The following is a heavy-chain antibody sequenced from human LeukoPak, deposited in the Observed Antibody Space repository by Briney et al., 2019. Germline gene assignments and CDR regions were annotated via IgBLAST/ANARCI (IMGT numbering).Heavy chain of an antibody. CDR2: MSYEGRSK. V-gene: IGHV3-30*18. Sequence: GGSLRLSCAASGFTFSNYAMHWVRQAPGKGLEWVAIMSYEGRSKYYADSVKGRCTISRDNSKNTLYLQMNSLGPEDTAMYYCAKVRVVFNWNYAYYFDYWGQGTLVTVSS. J-gene: IGHJ4*02. CDR3: AKVRVVFNWNYAYYFDY. D-gene: IGHD1-7*01. CDR1: GFTFSNYA.